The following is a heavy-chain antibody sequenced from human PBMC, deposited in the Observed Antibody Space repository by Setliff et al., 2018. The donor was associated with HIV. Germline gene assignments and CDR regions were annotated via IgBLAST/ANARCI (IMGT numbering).Heavy chain of an antibody. CDR1: GFSLTTDGVG. Sequence: SGPTLVNPTQTLTLTCTFSGFSLTTDGVGVGWIRQPPGKAPEWLALIYWDDDKRYSPSLKSRLTITKDTSKNQVVLTMTNMDPVDTATYYCAREIAAPQGFDYWGQGTLVTVSS. J-gene: IGHJ4*02. CDR3: AREIAAPQGFDY. V-gene: IGHV2-5*02. CDR2: IYWDDDK. D-gene: IGHD6-25*01.